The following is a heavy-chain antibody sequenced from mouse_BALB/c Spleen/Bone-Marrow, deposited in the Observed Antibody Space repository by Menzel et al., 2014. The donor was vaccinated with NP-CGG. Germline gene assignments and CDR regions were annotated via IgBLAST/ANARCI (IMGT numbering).Heavy chain of an antibody. D-gene: IGHD2-14*01. CDR3: NRYDWYFDV. Sequence: VQLKESGAELVRSGASVKLSCTASGFNIKDYYMHWVKQRPEQGLEWIGWIDPENGDTEYAPKFQGKATMTADTSSNTAYLQLSSLTPEDTAVYYCNRYDWYFDVWGAGTTVTVSS. CDR2: IDPENGDT. CDR1: GFNIKDYY. V-gene: IGHV14-4*02. J-gene: IGHJ1*01.